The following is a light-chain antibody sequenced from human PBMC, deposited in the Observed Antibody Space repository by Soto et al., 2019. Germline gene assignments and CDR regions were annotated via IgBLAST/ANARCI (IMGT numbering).Light chain of an antibody. CDR2: EVS. J-gene: IGLJ2*01. CDR3: QSYDADFVI. Sequence: QTVVTQPASVSGSPGQSITISCTGTSSDVGGYNYVSWYQQHPGKAPKLMIYEVSNRPSGVSNRFSGSKSGNTASLTISGLQAEDEADYYCQSYDADFVIFGGGTKVTVL. CDR1: SSDVGGYNY. V-gene: IGLV2-14*01.